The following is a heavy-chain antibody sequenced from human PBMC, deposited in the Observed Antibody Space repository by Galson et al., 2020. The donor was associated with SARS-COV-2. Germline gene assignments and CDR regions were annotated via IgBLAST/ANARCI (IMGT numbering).Heavy chain of an antibody. J-gene: IGHJ6*02. Sequence: SETLSLTCTVSGGSISSYYWSWIRQPPGKGLEWIGYNYYSGSTNYNPSLKSRVTISVDTSKNQFSLKLSSVTAADTAVYYCASLELERRDYYYGMDVWGQGTTVTVSS. CDR3: ASLELERRDYYYGMDV. CDR1: GGSISSYY. CDR2: NYYSGST. V-gene: IGHV4-59*01. D-gene: IGHD1-1*01.